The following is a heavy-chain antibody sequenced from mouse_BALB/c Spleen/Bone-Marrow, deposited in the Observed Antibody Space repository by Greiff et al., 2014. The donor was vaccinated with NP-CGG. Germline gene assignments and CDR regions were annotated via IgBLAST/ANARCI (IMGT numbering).Heavy chain of an antibody. V-gene: IGHV1-87*01. CDR1: GYTFTSYW. D-gene: IGHD2-14*01. Sequence: VQLQQSGAELARPGASVKLSCKASGYTFTSYWMQWVKQRPGQGLEWIGAIYPGDGDTRYTQKFKGKATLTADKSSSTAYMQLSSLAPEDSAVYYCARDYRYYAMDYWGQGTSVTVSS. CDR2: IYPGDGDT. J-gene: IGHJ4*01. CDR3: ARDYRYYAMDY.